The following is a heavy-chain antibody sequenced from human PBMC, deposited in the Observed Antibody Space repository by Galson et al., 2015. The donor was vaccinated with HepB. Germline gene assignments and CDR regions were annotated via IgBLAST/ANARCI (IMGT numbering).Heavy chain of an antibody. V-gene: IGHV3-23*01. D-gene: IGHD2-21*02. CDR1: GFTFSSYA. Sequence: SLRLSCAASGFTFSSYAMSWVRQAPGKGLEWVSAISGSGGSTYYADSVKGRFTISRDNSKNTLYLQMNSLRAEDTAVYYCAKGVAYCGGDCYTHFDYWGQGTLVTVSS. J-gene: IGHJ4*02. CDR3: AKGVAYCGGDCYTHFDY. CDR2: ISGSGGST.